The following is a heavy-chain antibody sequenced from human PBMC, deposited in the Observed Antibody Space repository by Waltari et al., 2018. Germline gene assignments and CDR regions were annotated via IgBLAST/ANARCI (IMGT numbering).Heavy chain of an antibody. D-gene: IGHD6-13*01. CDR1: GGSISSGGYY. CDR2: IYYSGST. CDR3: ASAGGKYIAAAGQYFQH. Sequence: QVQPQESGPGLVKPSQTLSLTCTVSGGSISSGGYYWSWIRQHPGKGLEWIGYIYYSGSTYYNPSLKSRVTISVDTSKNQFSLKLSSVTAADTAVYYCASAGGKYIAAAGQYFQHWGQGTLVTVSS. J-gene: IGHJ1*01. V-gene: IGHV4-31*03.